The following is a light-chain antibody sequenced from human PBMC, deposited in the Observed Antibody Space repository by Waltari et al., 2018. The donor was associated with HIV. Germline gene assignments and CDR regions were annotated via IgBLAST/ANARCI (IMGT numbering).Light chain of an antibody. CDR1: QSVLYSSNNKNY. CDR3: QQYYSTPYT. J-gene: IGKJ2*01. V-gene: IGKV4-1*01. Sequence: DIVMTQSPDSLAVSLGERATINCKSKQSVLYSSNNKNYLAWYQQKVGQPPKLLIYWASTRESGVPDRFSGSGSGTDFTLTISSLQAEDVAVYYCQQYYSTPYTFGQGTKLEIK. CDR2: WAS.